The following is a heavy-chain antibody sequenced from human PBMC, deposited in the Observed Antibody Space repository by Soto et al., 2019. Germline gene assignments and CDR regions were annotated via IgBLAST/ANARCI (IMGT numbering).Heavy chain of an antibody. CDR1: GYTFTGYY. Sequence: GASVKVSCKASGYTFTGYYMHWVRQAPGQGLEWMGWINPNSGGTNYAQKFQGWVTMTRDTSINTAYMELSRLRSDDTAVYYCARDTYDSSGYYLGGFYGMDVWGQGTTVTVSS. D-gene: IGHD3-22*01. J-gene: IGHJ6*02. V-gene: IGHV1-2*04. CDR2: INPNSGGT. CDR3: ARDTYDSSGYYLGGFYGMDV.